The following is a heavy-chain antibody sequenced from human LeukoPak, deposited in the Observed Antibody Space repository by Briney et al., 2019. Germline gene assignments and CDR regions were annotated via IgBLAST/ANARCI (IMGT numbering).Heavy chain of an antibody. D-gene: IGHD2-2*02. CDR3: AKIANGLYFDF. J-gene: IGHJ4*02. V-gene: IGHV3-43D*03. Sequence: GGSLRLSCAASGFTFDDYAMHWVRQAPGKGLEWVSLISWDGSTTSYADSVKGRFTISRDNSKDSLYLQMSSLRAEDTALYYCAKIANGLYFDFWGQGTLVTVSS. CDR1: GFTFDDYA. CDR2: ISWDGSTT.